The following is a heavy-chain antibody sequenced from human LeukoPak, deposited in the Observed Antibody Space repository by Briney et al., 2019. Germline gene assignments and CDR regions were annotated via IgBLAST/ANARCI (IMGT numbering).Heavy chain of an antibody. CDR1: GGSISSYY. D-gene: IGHD6-19*01. J-gene: IGHJ4*02. Sequence: PSETLSLTCTVSGGSISSYYWSWIRQPPGKGLEWIGYIYYSGSTNYNPSLKSRVTISVDTSKNQFSLKLSSVTAADTAVYYCAGIAVAGTLGGYWGQGTLVTVSS. CDR3: AGIAVAGTLGGY. CDR2: IYYSGST. V-gene: IGHV4-59*01.